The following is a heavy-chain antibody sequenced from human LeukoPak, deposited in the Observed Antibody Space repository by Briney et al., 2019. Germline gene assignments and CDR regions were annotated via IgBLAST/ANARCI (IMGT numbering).Heavy chain of an antibody. V-gene: IGHV3-48*01. Sequence: GGSLRLPCAASGFTFSSHSMNWVRQAPGKGLEWVSYISSSGSTIYYADSVKGRFSISRDNAKNSLHLQMNSLRAEDTAVFYCARDQYDTWSRRGNFDSWGQGTLVIVSS. CDR2: ISSSGSTI. J-gene: IGHJ4*02. D-gene: IGHD3-3*01. CDR3: ARDQYDTWSRRGNFDS. CDR1: GFTFSSHS.